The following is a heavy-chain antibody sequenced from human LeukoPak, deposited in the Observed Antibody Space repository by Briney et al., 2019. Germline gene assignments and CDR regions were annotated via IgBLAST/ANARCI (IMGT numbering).Heavy chain of an antibody. Sequence: ASVKVSCKASGYSFTGYYMHWVRQAPGQGLEWMGWINPNSGGTNYAQKFQGRVTMTRDTSISTAYMELSRLRSDDTAVYYCARGLDFVVVPAAPGYWGQGTLVTVSS. CDR3: ARGLDFVVVPAAPGY. CDR1: GYSFTGYY. CDR2: INPNSGGT. J-gene: IGHJ4*02. D-gene: IGHD2-2*03. V-gene: IGHV1-2*02.